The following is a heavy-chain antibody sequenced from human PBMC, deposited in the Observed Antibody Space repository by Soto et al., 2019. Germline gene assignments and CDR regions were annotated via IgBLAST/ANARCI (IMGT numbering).Heavy chain of an antibody. J-gene: IGHJ3*02. CDR2: ISSSSSTI. D-gene: IGHD4-17*01. Sequence: GSLRLSCAASGFTFSSYSMNWVRQAPGKGLEWVSYISSSSSTIYYADSVKGRFTISRDNAKNSLYLQMNSLRAEDTAVYYCARHYGDSDAFDIWRQGTMVTVSS. CDR3: ARHYGDSDAFDI. V-gene: IGHV3-48*01. CDR1: GFTFSSYS.